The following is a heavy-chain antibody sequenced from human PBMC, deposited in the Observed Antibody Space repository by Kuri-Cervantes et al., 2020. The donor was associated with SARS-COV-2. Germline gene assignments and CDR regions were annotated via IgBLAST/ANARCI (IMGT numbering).Heavy chain of an antibody. J-gene: IGHJ4*02. CDR2: ISSSSSTI. Sequence: GGSLRLTCAASGFTFSSYSMNWVRQAPGKGLEWVSYISSSSSTIYYADSVKGRFTVSRDNAKNPLYLQMNSLRDEDTAVYYCARTYYDILTGYCPFDYWGQGTLVTVSS. V-gene: IGHV3-48*02. CDR1: GFTFSSYS. CDR3: ARTYYDILTGYCPFDY. D-gene: IGHD3-9*01.